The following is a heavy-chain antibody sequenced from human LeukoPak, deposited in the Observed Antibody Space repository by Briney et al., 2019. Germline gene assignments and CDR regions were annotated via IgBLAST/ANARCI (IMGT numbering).Heavy chain of an antibody. CDR2: ISSRATTI. D-gene: IGHD3-10*01. CDR3: ARDHALWFGELLQDY. J-gene: IGHJ4*02. Sequence: PGGSLRLSCAASGLSLTDNYMNWIRQAPGKGLEWIAYISSRATTIKYADSVKGRFTISRDNAKNSLYLQMNSLRAEDTAVYYCARDHALWFGELLQDYWGQGTLVTVSS. CDR1: GLSLTDNY. V-gene: IGHV3-11*04.